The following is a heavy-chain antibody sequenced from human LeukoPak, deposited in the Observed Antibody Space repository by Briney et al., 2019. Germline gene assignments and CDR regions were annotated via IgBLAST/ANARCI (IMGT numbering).Heavy chain of an antibody. CDR2: IYYSGTS. V-gene: IGHV4-39*07. CDR1: DGSISSRSVY. Sequence: SETLSLTCSVADGSISSRSVYWGWIRQSPGKGLEWIGSIYYSGTSYYNPSLKSRVTISVDTSKNQFSLKLSSVTAADTAVYYCARRLDAFDIWGQGTMVTVSS. J-gene: IGHJ3*02. CDR3: ARRLDAFDI.